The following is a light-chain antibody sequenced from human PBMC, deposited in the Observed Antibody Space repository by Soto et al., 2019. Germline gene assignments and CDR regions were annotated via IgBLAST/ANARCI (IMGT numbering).Light chain of an antibody. V-gene: IGLV1-40*01. CDR1: SSNIGAGYD. CDR2: GNI. Sequence: QSVLTQPPSVSGAPGQRVTISCTGSSSNIGAGYDVHWYQQLPGTAPKLLIYGNINRPSGVPDRFSGSKSGTSASLAITGLQAEDEAYYYCSSYTTSSTHVVFAGGTKVTVL. J-gene: IGLJ2*01. CDR3: SSYTTSSTHVV.